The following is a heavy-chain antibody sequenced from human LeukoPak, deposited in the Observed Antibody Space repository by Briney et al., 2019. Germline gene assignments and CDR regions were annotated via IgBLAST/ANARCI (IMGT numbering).Heavy chain of an antibody. V-gene: IGHV1-18*01. CDR1: GYTFTSYG. CDR2: ISAYNGNT. CDR3: ARPRLTYYYGSGSYSLSP. J-gene: IGHJ5*02. D-gene: IGHD3-10*01. Sequence: GASVKVSCKASGYTFTSYGISWVRQAPGRGLEWMGWISAYNGNTNYAQKLQGRVTMTTDTSTSTAYMELTTLRSDDTAAYYCARPRLTYYYGSGSYSLSPWGPGTLVTLSS.